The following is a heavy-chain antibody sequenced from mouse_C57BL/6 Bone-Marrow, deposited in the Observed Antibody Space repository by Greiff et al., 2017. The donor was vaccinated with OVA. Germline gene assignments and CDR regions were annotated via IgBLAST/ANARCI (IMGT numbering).Heavy chain of an antibody. J-gene: IGHJ3*01. CDR1: GFNIKNTY. Sequence: EVKLVEPVAELVRPGASVKLSCTASGFNIKNTYMHWVKQRPEQGLEWIGRIDPANGNTNYAPKFQGKATITADTSSNTAYLQLSSLTSEDTAIYYCARWGTYYSNYEGFADWGQGTLVTVSA. CDR3: ARWGTYYSNYEGFAD. CDR2: IDPANGNT. V-gene: IGHV14-3*01. D-gene: IGHD2-5*01.